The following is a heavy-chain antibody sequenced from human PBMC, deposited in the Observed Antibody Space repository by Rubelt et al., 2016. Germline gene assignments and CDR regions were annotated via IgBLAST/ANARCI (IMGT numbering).Heavy chain of an antibody. CDR3: ARRVAQLRGAFDI. V-gene: IGHV4-34*01. CDR1: GGSFSGYY. J-gene: IGHJ3*02. Sequence: QVQLQQWGAGLLKPSETLSLTCAVYGGSFSGYYWSWIRQPPGKGLEWIGEINHSGSTNYNPSLKSRVTISVDTSKNQFSLKLSSVTAADTAVYYCARRVAQLRGAFDIWGQGTMVTVSS. CDR2: INHSGST. D-gene: IGHD3-3*01.